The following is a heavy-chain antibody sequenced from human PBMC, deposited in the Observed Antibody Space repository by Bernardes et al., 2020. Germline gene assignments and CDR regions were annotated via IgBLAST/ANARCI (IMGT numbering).Heavy chain of an antibody. D-gene: IGHD4-17*01. V-gene: IGHV4-59*01. CDR1: GVSIGSYS. J-gene: IGHJ6*02. CDR3: ARVTYRSNYGDFYYYYYGMDL. Sequence: SETLSLTCTVSGVSIGSYSWSWIRQPPGKGLEWIGYIYSSGSTNYNPSLMSRVTISLDTSKNQFSLKLSSVTATDTAIYYCARVTYRSNYGDFYYYYYGMDLWGRGTTVTVSS. CDR2: IYSSGST.